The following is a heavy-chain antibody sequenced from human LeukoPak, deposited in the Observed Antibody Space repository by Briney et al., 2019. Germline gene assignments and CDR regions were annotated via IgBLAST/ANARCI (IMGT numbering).Heavy chain of an antibody. CDR2: FYYSGST. V-gene: IGHV4-39*01. CDR1: GGSITSSNYY. D-gene: IGHD3-10*01. CDR3: ARRGITMVRGVLD. J-gene: IGHJ4*02. Sequence: PSETLSLTCTVSGGSITSSNYYWGWIRQPPGKGLEWIGSFYYSGSTNYNPSLKSRVTISVDTSKNQFSLKLSSVTAADTAVYYCARRGITMVRGVLDWGQGTLVTVSS.